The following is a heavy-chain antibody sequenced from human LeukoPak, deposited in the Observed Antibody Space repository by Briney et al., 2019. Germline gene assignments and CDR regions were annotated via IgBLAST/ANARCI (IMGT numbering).Heavy chain of an antibody. CDR2: ITPNGGFA. D-gene: IGHD3-10*01. CDR1: GFLFSDCT. V-gene: IGHV3-23*01. CDR3: AKPHVSAIYLPHDI. J-gene: IGHJ4*02. Sequence: GGSLRLSCAASGFLFSDCTMSWLRQAPGEGLQWVSAITPNGGFATYAESVKGRFIISRDNSRNTLYLQMNSLRAEDTAVYYCAKPHVSAIYLPHDIWGQGTQVTVSS.